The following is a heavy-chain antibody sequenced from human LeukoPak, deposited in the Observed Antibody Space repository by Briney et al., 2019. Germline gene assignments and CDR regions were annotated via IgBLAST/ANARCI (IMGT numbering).Heavy chain of an antibody. J-gene: IGHJ4*02. Sequence: SETLSLTCTVSGGSIGTYYWSWIRQPAGKGLEWIGRIYTSGNTKYNPSLKSRVTISVDTSKNQFSLKLTSLTAADTAIYYCARDSGRRGYPEYSFDYWGQGTLVTVSS. V-gene: IGHV4-4*07. CDR3: ARDSGRRGYPEYSFDY. D-gene: IGHD3-10*01. CDR1: GGSIGTYY. CDR2: IYTSGNT.